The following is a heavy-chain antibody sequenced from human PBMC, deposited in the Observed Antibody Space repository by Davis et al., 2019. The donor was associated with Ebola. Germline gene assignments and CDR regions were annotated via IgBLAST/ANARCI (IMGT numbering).Heavy chain of an antibody. CDR3: GRVIFFPGIGMDI. D-gene: IGHD1-14*01. Sequence: PGGSLRLSCAASGFTFSTYWMHWVRQLPGKGLVWVSRINTDGGSTSYADSVEGRFTVSRDNAKNTLYVQMNSLRAEDTGIYYCGRVIFFPGIGMDIWGQGTTVTASS. CDR1: GFTFSTYW. V-gene: IGHV3-74*01. CDR2: INTDGGST. J-gene: IGHJ6*02.